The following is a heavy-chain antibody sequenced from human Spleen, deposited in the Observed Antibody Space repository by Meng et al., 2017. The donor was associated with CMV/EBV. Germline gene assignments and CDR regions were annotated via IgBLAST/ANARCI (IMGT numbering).Heavy chain of an antibody. J-gene: IGHJ5*02. CDR1: GFSLSTSGVG. D-gene: IGHD2-15*01. V-gene: IGHV2-5*02. CDR2: IYWDDDK. CDR3: AHRILSRGFDP. Sequence: QIALKQAGPTLVKPTHCLPLTVAFSGFSLSTSGVGVGWIRQPPGKALEWLALIYWDDDKRYSPSLKSRLTITKDTSKNQVVLTMTNMDPVDTATYYCAHRILSRGFDPWGQGTLVTVSS.